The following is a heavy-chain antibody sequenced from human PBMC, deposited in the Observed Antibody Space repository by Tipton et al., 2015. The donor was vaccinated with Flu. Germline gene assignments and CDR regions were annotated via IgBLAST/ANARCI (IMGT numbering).Heavy chain of an antibody. J-gene: IGHJ4*02. V-gene: IGHV3-33*01. Sequence: SLRLSCAASRFTFSSYGMHWVRQAPGKGLEWVALIWYDGSNKYYADSVKGRFTISRDNSKNTLYLQMNSLRAEDTAVYYCARDQGDYWGQGTLVTVSS. CDR3: ARDQGDY. CDR2: IWYDGSNK. CDR1: RFTFSSYG.